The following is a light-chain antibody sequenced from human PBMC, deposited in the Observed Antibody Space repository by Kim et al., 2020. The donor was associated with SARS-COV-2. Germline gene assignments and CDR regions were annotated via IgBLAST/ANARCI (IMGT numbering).Light chain of an antibody. J-gene: IGKJ1*01. CDR1: QSISSW. CDR2: DAS. Sequence: ASVGDRVTITCRASQSISSWLAWYQQKPGKAPKLLIYDASSLESGVPSRFSGSGSGTEFTLTISSLQPDDFATYYCQQYNSYWGTFGQGTKVDIK. V-gene: IGKV1-5*01. CDR3: QQYNSYWGT.